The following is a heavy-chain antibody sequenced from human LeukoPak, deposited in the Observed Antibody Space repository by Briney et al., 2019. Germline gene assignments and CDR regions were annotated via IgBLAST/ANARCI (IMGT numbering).Heavy chain of an antibody. D-gene: IGHD5/OR15-5a*01. V-gene: IGHV3-21*01. CDR1: GFTFSSYS. CDR2: ISSGSSYI. CDR3: TSDASTSWRSDY. Sequence: GASLRLSCAASGFTFSSYSMNWVRQRPGQGLEWVSSISSGSSYIYYADSVKGRFTISRDNAKNSLSLQMNSLRAEDTAVYYCTSDASTSWRSDYWGQGTLVTVSS. J-gene: IGHJ4*02.